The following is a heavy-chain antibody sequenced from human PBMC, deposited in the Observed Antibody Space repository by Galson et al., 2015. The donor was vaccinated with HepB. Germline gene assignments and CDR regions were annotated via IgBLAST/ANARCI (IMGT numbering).Heavy chain of an antibody. Sequence: SVKVSCKASGYTFTGYYMHWVRQAPGQGLEWMGWINPNSGGTNYAQKFQGWVTMTRDTSISTAYMELSRLRSDDTAVYYCARGDMITFGGVMRYGMDVWGQGTTVTVSS. CDR3: ARGDMITFGGVMRYGMDV. J-gene: IGHJ6*02. CDR1: GYTFTGYY. D-gene: IGHD3-16*01. V-gene: IGHV1-2*04. CDR2: INPNSGGT.